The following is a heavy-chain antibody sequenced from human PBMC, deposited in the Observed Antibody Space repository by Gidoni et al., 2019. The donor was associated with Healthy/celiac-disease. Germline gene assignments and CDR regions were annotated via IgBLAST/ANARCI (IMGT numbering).Heavy chain of an antibody. D-gene: IGHD4-17*01. Sequence: QVQLPESGPGLVKPSQTLSLTCPVSAGSISSGGYYWSWIRQHPGKGLEWIGYIYDSGSTYYNPSLKRRVTISVDTSKNQFSLKLSSVTAADTAVYYCARTVTTGPFDYWGQGTLVTVSS. V-gene: IGHV4-31*03. J-gene: IGHJ4*02. CDR2: IYDSGST. CDR3: ARTVTTGPFDY. CDR1: AGSISSGGYY.